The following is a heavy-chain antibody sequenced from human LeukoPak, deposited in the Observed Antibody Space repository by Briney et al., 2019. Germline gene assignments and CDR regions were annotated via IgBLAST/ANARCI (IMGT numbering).Heavy chain of an antibody. J-gene: IGHJ4*02. Sequence: LETLSLTCTVSGGSISSYYWSWMRQPPGKGLEWIGYIYYSGTTNYNPSLKSRVTISVDTSKNQLSLKLSSVTAVDTAVYYCARGRYYYDSSGYNDFDYWGQGTLVTVSS. V-gene: IGHV4-59*01. CDR2: IYYSGTT. CDR3: ARGRYYYDSSGYNDFDY. CDR1: GGSISSYY. D-gene: IGHD3-22*01.